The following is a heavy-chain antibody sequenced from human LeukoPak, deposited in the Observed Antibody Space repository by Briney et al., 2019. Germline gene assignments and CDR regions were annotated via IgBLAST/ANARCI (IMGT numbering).Heavy chain of an antibody. V-gene: IGHV3-7*01. J-gene: IGHJ4*02. Sequence: PGGSLRLSCVASGLTFSSYWMGWVRQAPGKGLEWVANIKQDGSEKYYVDSVKGRFTISRDNAKNSLYLQMNSLRAEDTAVYYCARNRSLAYWGQGTPVTVSS. CDR3: ARNRSLAY. CDR1: GLTFSSYW. CDR2: IKQDGSEK. D-gene: IGHD3-3*02.